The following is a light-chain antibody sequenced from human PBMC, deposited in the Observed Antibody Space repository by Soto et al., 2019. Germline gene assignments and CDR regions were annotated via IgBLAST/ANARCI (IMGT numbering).Light chain of an antibody. CDR1: SSNIGAGYD. CDR2: GNN. CDR3: QSLDSRLSVTVV. V-gene: IGLV1-40*01. J-gene: IGLJ2*01. Sequence: QSVLTQPPSMSGAPGQRVTISCTGSSSNIGAGYDVHWYQQLPGTAPKLLIYGNNNRPSGVPDRFSGSKSGTSASLAITGLQAEDEADYYCQSLDSRLSVTVVFGGGTKVTVL.